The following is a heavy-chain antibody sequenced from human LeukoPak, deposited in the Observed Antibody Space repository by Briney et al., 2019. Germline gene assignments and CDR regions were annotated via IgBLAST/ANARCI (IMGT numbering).Heavy chain of an antibody. CDR3: ARGKITMIVGPFDY. D-gene: IGHD3-22*01. CDR1: GFTFSSYA. J-gene: IGHJ4*02. CDR2: ISGSGGST. Sequence: GGSLRLSCAASGFTFSSYAMSWVRQAPGKGLEWVSAISGSGGSTYYADSVKGRFTISRDNSKNTLYLQMNSLRAEDAAVYYCARGKITMIVGPFDYWGQGTLVTVSS. V-gene: IGHV3-23*01.